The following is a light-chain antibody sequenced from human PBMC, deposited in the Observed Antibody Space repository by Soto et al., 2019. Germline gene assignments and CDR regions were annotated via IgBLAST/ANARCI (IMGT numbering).Light chain of an antibody. J-gene: IGKJ5*01. Sequence: DVVMTQSPLSLPVTLGQPAPISCRSSQSLLYSDGNTYLSWFQQRPGQSPRRLIYTVSNRDSGVPDRFSGSGSGTDFTLIISRVEAEDVGVYFCLQGTHWPITFGQGTRLEIK. CDR3: LQGTHWPIT. V-gene: IGKV2-30*01. CDR2: TVS. CDR1: QSLLYSDGNTY.